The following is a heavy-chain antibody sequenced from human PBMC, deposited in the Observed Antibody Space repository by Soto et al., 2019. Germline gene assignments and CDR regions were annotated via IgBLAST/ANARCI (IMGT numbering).Heavy chain of an antibody. D-gene: IGHD3-22*01. V-gene: IGHV4-4*07. CDR3: ARGPAGYYYDSSGYSGFDY. Sequence: PSGTLSVNCAVSGGSISSYYWSWIRQPAGKGLEWIGRIYTSGSTNYNPSLKSRVTMSVDTSKNQFSLKLSSVTAADTAVYYCARGPAGYYYDSSGYSGFDYWAQGTLVTVSS. CDR1: GGSISSYY. J-gene: IGHJ4*02. CDR2: IYTSGST.